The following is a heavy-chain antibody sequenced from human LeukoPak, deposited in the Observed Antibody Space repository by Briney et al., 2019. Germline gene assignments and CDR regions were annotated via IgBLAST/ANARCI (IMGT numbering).Heavy chain of an antibody. J-gene: IGHJ4*02. CDR1: GVIFRTYR. V-gene: IGHV3-21*06. Sequence: NPGGSLRLSCVASGVIFRTYRINWGRQAPGKGLGWVSSISSSSHIYYDDSVKGRFTISGDNAKNSLSLRMTSLRAADTAVYYCARSKRDPNPFDYWGQGTLVTVSS. D-gene: IGHD4-11*01. CDR3: ARSKRDPNPFDY. CDR2: ISSSSHI.